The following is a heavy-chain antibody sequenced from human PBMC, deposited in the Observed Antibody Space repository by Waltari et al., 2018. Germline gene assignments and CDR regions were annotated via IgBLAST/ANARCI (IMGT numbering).Heavy chain of an antibody. CDR3: ASDTVLGGFDI. J-gene: IGHJ3*02. Sequence: QVQLQESGPGLVNPSETLSLTCTVSGGSIRTHYWRWIRQSPGKGLEWIGYSYYTGSTNYNPSLKSRVSISVDTSKNQFSLKLTSVTAADTAVYYCASDTVLGGFDIWGQGTMVTVSS. CDR2: SYYTGST. CDR1: GGSIRTHY. D-gene: IGHD2-15*01. V-gene: IGHV4-59*08.